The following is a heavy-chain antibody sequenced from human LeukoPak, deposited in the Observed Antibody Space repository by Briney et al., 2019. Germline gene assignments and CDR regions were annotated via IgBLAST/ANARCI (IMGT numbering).Heavy chain of an antibody. CDR1: GASISSSNYY. CDR3: AKSNGYGLIDY. V-gene: IGHV4-39*01. CDR2: IYSSGNT. J-gene: IGHJ4*02. D-gene: IGHD5-12*01. Sequence: SETLSLTCAVSGASISSSNYYWGWVRQSPGKGVEWIENIYSSGNTSYNASLKSRVTMYIDTTKNQFFLKLSSVTAADTAMYYCAKSNGYGLIDYWGQGPLVTVSS.